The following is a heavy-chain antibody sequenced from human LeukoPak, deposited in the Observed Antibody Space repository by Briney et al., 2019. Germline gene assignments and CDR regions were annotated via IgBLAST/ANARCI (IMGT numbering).Heavy chain of an antibody. Sequence: PSETLSLTCAVYGGSFSGYYWSWIRQPPGKGLEWIGEINHSGSTNYNPSLKSRVTISVDTSKNQFSLKLSSVTAADTAVYYCARGPPGPIQLWPVYFQHWGQGTLVTVSS. CDR1: GGSFSGYY. J-gene: IGHJ1*01. CDR2: INHSGST. D-gene: IGHD5-18*01. CDR3: ARGPPGPIQLWPVYFQH. V-gene: IGHV4-34*01.